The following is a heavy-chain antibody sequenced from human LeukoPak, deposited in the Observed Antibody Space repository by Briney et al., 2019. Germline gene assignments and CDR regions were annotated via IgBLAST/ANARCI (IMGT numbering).Heavy chain of an antibody. J-gene: IGHJ6*02. D-gene: IGHD3-3*01. V-gene: IGHV3-23*01. CDR1: GFTFSSYA. Sequence: GGSLRLSCAASGFTFSSYAMSWVRQAPGKGLEWVSAISGSGGSTYYADSVKGRFTISRDNSKNTLYPQMNSLRAEDTAVYYCAKGGYDFWSGYYNYYYYGMDVWGQGTTVTVSS. CDR3: AKGGYDFWSGYYNYYYYGMDV. CDR2: ISGSGGST.